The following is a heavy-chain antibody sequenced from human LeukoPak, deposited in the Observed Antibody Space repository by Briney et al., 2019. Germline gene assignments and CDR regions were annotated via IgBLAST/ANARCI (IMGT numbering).Heavy chain of an antibody. J-gene: IGHJ4*02. CDR2: IYSGGST. Sequence: GGSLRLSCAASGFTVSSNYMSWVRQALGKGLEWVSVIYSGGSTYYADSVKGRFTISRDNAKNSLYMQMNSLRAEDTAVYYCVRQRRYCSGDSCYQRTFDYWGQGTLVTVSS. CDR1: GFTVSSNY. V-gene: IGHV3-66*04. D-gene: IGHD2-15*01. CDR3: VRQRRYCSGDSCYQRTFDY.